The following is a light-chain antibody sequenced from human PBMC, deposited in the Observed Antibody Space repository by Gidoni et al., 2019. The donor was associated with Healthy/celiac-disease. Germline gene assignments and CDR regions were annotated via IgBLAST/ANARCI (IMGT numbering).Light chain of an antibody. V-gene: IGKV4-1*01. CDR2: WAS. J-gene: IGKJ4*01. CDR3: QQYYSTTLT. Sequence: DLVMTQSPDSLAVSLGERATINCKSSQSVLYSSNNKNYLAWYQQKQGQPPKLLIYWASTRESGVPDRFSGSGSGTDFTLTISSLQDEDVAVYYCQQYYSTTLTFXGXTKVEIK. CDR1: QSVLYSSNNKNY.